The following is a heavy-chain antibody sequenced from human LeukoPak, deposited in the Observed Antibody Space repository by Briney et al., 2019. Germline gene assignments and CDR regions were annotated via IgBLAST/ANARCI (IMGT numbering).Heavy chain of an antibody. J-gene: IGHJ4*01. Sequence: GSLRLSCAASGFAFSSYWMHWVRQAPGKGLVWVSRIKFDGSYTNYAESVKGRFTISRDNAKNTLSLQMNSLGAEDTAMYYCVRDGDAYNFDYWGHGTLVTVSS. CDR1: GFAFSSYW. D-gene: IGHD5-24*01. CDR3: VRDGDAYNFDY. CDR2: IKFDGSYT. V-gene: IGHV3-74*01.